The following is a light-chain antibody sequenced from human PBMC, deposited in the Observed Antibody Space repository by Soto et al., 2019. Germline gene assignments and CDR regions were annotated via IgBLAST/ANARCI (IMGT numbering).Light chain of an antibody. CDR1: QDMRNY. CDR2: GAS. Sequence: DIQMTQSPSSLSASVGDRVTITCQASQDMRNYLNWYQQKPGKAPKLLIYGASNLEAGVTPRFSGSGSGTEFSLTITSLQPEDIAVYYCQQYDTLPPTFGGGTKVDTK. CDR3: QQYDTLPPT. J-gene: IGKJ4*01. V-gene: IGKV1-33*01.